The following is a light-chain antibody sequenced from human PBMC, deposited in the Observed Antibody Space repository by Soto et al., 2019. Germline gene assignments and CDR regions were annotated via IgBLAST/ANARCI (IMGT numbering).Light chain of an antibody. CDR3: QQYNSWLWT. CDR1: QSVSSK. CDR2: VAS. Sequence: EIVMTQSPATLSLSPGEGATLSCRASQSVSSKLAWYQQKPGQAPRLLIYVASTRATGIPARFSGSGSGTEFTLIISSLQSEDSAVYYCQQYNSWLWTFGQGTKVDIK. V-gene: IGKV3-15*01. J-gene: IGKJ1*01.